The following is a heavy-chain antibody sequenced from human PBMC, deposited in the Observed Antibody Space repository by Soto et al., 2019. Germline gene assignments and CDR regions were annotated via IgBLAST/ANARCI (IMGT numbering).Heavy chain of an antibody. CDR2: ISPYNGNT. CDR1: GYTFVSYG. V-gene: IGHV1-18*01. J-gene: IGHJ3*02. CDR3: SRDAQKWLVAAFDI. Sequence: QVQLVQSGAEXKEPGASVKVSCKASGYTFVSYGISWVRQAPGQGLEWMGWISPYNGNTNYAPKFQGRVTMTTDPSTSTVYMELRSLRSDDTAVYYCSRDAQKWLVAAFDIGGQGTMVTVSS. D-gene: IGHD6-19*01.